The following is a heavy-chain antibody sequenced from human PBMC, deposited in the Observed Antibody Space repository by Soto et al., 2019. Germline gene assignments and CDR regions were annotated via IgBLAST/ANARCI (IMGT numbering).Heavy chain of an antibody. Sequence: QVQLVESGGGVVQPGRSLRLSCAASGFTFSSYGMHWVRQAPGKGLEGVAVIWYDGSNKYYADSVKGRFTISRDNSKNTLYLQMNSLRAEDTAVYYCARDKSSTLRYYGMDVWGEGTTVTVSS. CDR1: GFTFSSYG. J-gene: IGHJ6*04. V-gene: IGHV3-33*01. D-gene: IGHD6-13*01. CDR2: IWYDGSNK. CDR3: ARDKSSTLRYYGMDV.